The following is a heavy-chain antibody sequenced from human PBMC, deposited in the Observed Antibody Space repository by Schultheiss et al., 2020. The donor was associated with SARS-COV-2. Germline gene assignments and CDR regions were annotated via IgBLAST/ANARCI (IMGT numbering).Heavy chain of an antibody. CDR3: ARGDLADWNDNGCAFDI. J-gene: IGHJ3*02. Sequence: SETLSLTCTVSGGSVSSGSYYWSWIRQPAGKGLEWIGYIYYSGSTNYNPSLKSRVTISVDTSKNQFSLKLSSVTAADTAVYYCARGDLADWNDNGCAFDIWGQGTMVTVSS. V-gene: IGHV4-61*10. CDR2: IYYSGST. D-gene: IGHD1-1*01. CDR1: GGSVSSGSYY.